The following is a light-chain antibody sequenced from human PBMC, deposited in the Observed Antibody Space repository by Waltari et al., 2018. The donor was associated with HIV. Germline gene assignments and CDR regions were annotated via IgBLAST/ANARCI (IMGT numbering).Light chain of an antibody. J-gene: IGKJ4*01. CDR1: QSISSW. CDR3: QQYRHFPPLT. CDR2: KAS. Sequence: SPSTLSASVGDRVTITCRASQSISSWLAWYQQKPGKAPKLLIYKASSLESGVPSRFSGSGSGTEFTLTITGLQPDDVATYYCQQYRHFPPLTFGGGTKVEIK. V-gene: IGKV1-5*03.